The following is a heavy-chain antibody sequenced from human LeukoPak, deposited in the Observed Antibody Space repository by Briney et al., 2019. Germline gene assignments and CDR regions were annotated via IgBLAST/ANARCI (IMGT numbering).Heavy chain of an antibody. Sequence: PSETLSLTCTVSGGSISSYYWSWIRQPAGRGLEWIGRIYTSGSTNYNPSLKSRVTMSVDTSKNQFSLKLSSVTAADTAVYYCARGTRYYYDSSGYPPRNWFDPWGQGTLVTVSS. CDR2: IYTSGST. CDR1: GGSISSYY. V-gene: IGHV4-4*07. J-gene: IGHJ5*02. CDR3: ARGTRYYYDSSGYPPRNWFDP. D-gene: IGHD3-22*01.